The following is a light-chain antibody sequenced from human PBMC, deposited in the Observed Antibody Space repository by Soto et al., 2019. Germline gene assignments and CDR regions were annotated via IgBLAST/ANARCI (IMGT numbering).Light chain of an antibody. J-gene: IGLJ1*01. V-gene: IGLV2-14*03. CDR3: SLYSSNGSLI. CDR2: DVN. Sequence: QSVLTQPASVSGSPGQSITISCTGTSSDVGGYNYVSRYQQQSGKAPKLIIYDVNNRPSGAPDRFSGSTSGNTASLTISGLQAEDETDYFCSLYSSNGSLIFGPGTKVTVL. CDR1: SSDVGGYNY.